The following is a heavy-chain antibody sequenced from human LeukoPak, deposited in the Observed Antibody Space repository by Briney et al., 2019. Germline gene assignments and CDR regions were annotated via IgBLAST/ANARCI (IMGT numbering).Heavy chain of an antibody. J-gene: IGHJ3*02. CDR1: GFTLRSYW. Sequence: GGSLRLSCAASGFTLRSYWMTWVRQAPGKGLEWVAYIKQDGGEKYYVDSVKGRFTISRDNAKNSVYLQMNSLRAEDTALYYCARAVAKWELLGGGDAFDIWGQGTMVTVSS. CDR3: ARAVAKWELLGGGDAFDI. CDR2: IKQDGGEK. V-gene: IGHV3-7*03. D-gene: IGHD1-26*01.